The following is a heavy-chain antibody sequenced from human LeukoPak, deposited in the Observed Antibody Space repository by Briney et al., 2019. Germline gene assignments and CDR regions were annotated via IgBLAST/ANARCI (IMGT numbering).Heavy chain of an antibody. CDR3: ARDLIDYYCGSGSYFDAFDI. V-gene: IGHV4-4*07. J-gene: IGHJ3*02. D-gene: IGHD3-10*01. CDR2: IYTSGST. Sequence: SETLSLTCTVSGVSISGYYWTWIRQSAGKGLEWIGRIYTSGSTSYNPSLKSRVTMSVDTSKNQFSLKLSSVTAADTAVYYCARDLIDYYCGSGSYFDAFDIWGQGTMVTVSS. CDR1: GVSISGYY.